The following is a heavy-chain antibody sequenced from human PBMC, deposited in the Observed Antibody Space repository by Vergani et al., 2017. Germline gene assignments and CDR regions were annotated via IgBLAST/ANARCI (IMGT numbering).Heavy chain of an antibody. V-gene: IGHV7-4-1*02. CDR2: INTNTGNP. D-gene: IGHD2-21*02. CDR1: GYTFTSLT. Sequence: QVQLVQSGSELKKPGASVKVSCKAPGYTFTSLTMNWVRQAPGQGLEWMGWINTNTGNPTYAQGFRGRFVFSLDTSVSTAYLQISSLQAEDTAVYYCARVGVVVTAIPHYYYYGMDVWGQGTTVTVSS. CDR3: ARVGVVVTAIPHYYYYGMDV. J-gene: IGHJ6*02.